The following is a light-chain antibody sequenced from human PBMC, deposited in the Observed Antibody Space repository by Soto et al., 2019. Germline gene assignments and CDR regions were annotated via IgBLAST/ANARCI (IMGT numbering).Light chain of an antibody. CDR1: QSISSW. V-gene: IGKV1-5*03. Sequence: DIQMTQSPSTLSAPVGDRVTITCRASQSISSWLAWYQQKPGKAPKLLIYKASTLQSGVPSRFSGSGSGTEFTLAISSLQPDDSATYYCQQYNDNWTFGQGTKVDIK. J-gene: IGKJ1*01. CDR2: KAS. CDR3: QQYNDNWT.